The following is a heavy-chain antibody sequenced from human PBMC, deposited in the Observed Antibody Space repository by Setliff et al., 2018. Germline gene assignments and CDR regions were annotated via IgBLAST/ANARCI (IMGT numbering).Heavy chain of an antibody. CDR3: ARDLNRWFGEFAFDI. J-gene: IGHJ3*02. D-gene: IGHD3-10*01. CDR1: GYTFSHSG. V-gene: IGHV1-18*01. Sequence: GASVKVSCKASGYTFSHSGITWVRQAPGQGLEWMGWISAYTGNTNYAKSFQGRVTMNTDTSTSTGYMELSRLRSDDTAVYYCARDLNRWFGEFAFDIWGQGTMVTVSS. CDR2: ISAYTGNT.